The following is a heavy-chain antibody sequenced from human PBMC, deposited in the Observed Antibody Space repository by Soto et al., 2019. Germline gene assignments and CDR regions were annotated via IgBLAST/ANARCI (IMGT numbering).Heavy chain of an antibody. CDR2: ISGSGGTT. D-gene: IGHD3-22*01. CDR1: GFTFSSYA. CDR3: AKDRYDSRGYFFNDY. J-gene: IGHJ4*02. Sequence: EVQLLESGGGLVQPGGSLRLSCAASGFTFSSYAMSWVRQAPGKGLEWVSTISGSGGTTYYADSVKGRFTISRDNSKNTLYLQMNSLRVEDTAVYYCAKDRYDSRGYFFNDYWGQGTLVTVSS. V-gene: IGHV3-23*01.